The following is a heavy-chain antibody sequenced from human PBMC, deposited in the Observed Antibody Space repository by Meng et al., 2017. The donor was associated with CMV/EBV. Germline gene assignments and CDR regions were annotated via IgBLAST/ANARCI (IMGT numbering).Heavy chain of an antibody. Sequence: GESLKISWAASGFTFSSYSMNWVRQAPGKGLEWVSCITSDSSTIYYADSVKGRFTISRDNAKNSLYLQMNSLRADDTAAYFCARAPPWYGSSSEDSNWFDPWGQGTLVTVSS. J-gene: IGHJ5*02. CDR1: GFTFSSYS. D-gene: IGHD6-6*01. V-gene: IGHV3-48*04. CDR3: ARAPPWYGSSSEDSNWFDP. CDR2: ITSDSSTI.